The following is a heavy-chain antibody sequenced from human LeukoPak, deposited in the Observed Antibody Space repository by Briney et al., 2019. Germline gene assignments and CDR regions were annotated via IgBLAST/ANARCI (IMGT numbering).Heavy chain of an antibody. CDR3: AREVGLLWFGELFGRWFDP. D-gene: IGHD3-10*01. Sequence: SETLSLTCTVSGGSISSGDYYWSWIRQPPGKGLEWIGYIYYSGSTNYNPSLKSRVTISVDTSKNQFSLKLSSVTAADTAVYYCAREVGLLWFGELFGRWFDPWGQGTLVTVSS. J-gene: IGHJ5*02. CDR2: IYYSGST. CDR1: GGSISSGDYY. V-gene: IGHV4-61*08.